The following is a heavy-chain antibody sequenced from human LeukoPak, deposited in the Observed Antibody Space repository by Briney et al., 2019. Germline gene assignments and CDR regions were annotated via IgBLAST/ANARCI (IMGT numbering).Heavy chain of an antibody. J-gene: IGHJ4*02. V-gene: IGHV3-30*02. CDR3: AKHGLPLVVISAPLDY. CDR2: IRYDGNNK. Sequence: GGSLRLSCAASGFTFSNYWMSWVRQAPGKGLEWVAFIRYDGNNKYYADSVKGRFTISRDNSKNTLYLQMNSLRAEDTAVYYCAKHGLPLVVISAPLDYWGQGTLVTVSS. CDR1: GFTFSNYW. D-gene: IGHD2-15*01.